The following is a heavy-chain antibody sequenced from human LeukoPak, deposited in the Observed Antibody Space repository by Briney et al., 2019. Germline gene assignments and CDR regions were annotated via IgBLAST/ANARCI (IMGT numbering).Heavy chain of an antibody. D-gene: IGHD3-10*01. CDR3: ARISGSGRYSLGI. CDR2: ISSSGTTT. CDR1: AFTLSTYE. V-gene: IGHV3-48*03. J-gene: IGHJ4*02. Sequence: GGSLRLSCAASAFTLSTYEINWVRQAPGKGLECVSYISSSGTTTYYADSVKGRFTISRDNAKSSLYLQMNSLRPEDTAVYYCARISGSGRYSLGIWGQGTLVTVSS.